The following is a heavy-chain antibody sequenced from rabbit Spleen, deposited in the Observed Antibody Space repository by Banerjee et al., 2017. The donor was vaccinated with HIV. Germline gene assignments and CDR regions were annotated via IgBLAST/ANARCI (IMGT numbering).Heavy chain of an antibody. CDR2: IYAGSSGAT. CDR3: ARDSGTSFSSYGMDL. CDR1: GFSLNSGYD. D-gene: IGHD8-1*01. J-gene: IGHJ6*01. Sequence: GESGGGLVKPGASLTLTCTASGFSLNSGYDMCWVRQAPGKGLEWIASIYAGSSGATYYATWAKGRFTISKTSSTTVTLQMTSLTAADTATYFCARDSGTSFSSYGMDLWGPGTLVTVS. V-gene: IGHV1S40*01.